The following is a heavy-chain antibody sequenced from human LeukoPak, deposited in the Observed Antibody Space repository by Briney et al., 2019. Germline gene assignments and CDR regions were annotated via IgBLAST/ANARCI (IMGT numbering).Heavy chain of an antibody. CDR3: ATSPARDNYYDSSGVLIRYNDY. V-gene: IGHV3-33*08. D-gene: IGHD3-22*01. CDR1: GFTFSTYW. Sequence: GGSLRLSCAVSGFTFSTYWMIWVRQAPGKGLEWVAVIWFDGSNKYYADSVRGRFTISRDNSKNTLYLQMNSLRAEDTAVYYCATSPARDNYYDSSGVLIRYNDYWGQGTLVTVSS. CDR2: IWFDGSNK. J-gene: IGHJ4*02.